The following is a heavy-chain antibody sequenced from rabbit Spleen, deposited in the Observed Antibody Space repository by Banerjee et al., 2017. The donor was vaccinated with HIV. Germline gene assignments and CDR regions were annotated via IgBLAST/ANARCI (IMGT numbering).Heavy chain of an antibody. D-gene: IGHD8-1*01. Sequence: QSLEESGGDLVKPGASLTLTCTASGVSFSGSSYICWVRQAPGKGLEWIGYIEPIFGSTYYASWVNGRFTISSHNAQNTLYLQLNSLTAADTATYFCARDTGSSFSSYGMDLWGQGTLVTVS. CDR2: IEPIFGST. J-gene: IGHJ6*01. CDR1: GVSFSGSSY. CDR3: ARDTGSSFSSYGMDL. V-gene: IGHV1S40*01.